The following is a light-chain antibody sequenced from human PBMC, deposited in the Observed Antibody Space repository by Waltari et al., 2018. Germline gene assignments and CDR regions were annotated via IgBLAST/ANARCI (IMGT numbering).Light chain of an antibody. CDR2: GKD. J-gene: IGLJ3*02. CDR1: SLRTSY. Sequence: SSELTQDPAVSVALGQPVRITCQGDSLRTSYARWYQLKPGQAPVLVIYGKDNRPSGIPDRISGYSSGATSSLTITGAQAEDEADYYCSSRNGRANQVVFAGGTKVTVL. V-gene: IGLV3-19*01. CDR3: SSRNGRANQVV.